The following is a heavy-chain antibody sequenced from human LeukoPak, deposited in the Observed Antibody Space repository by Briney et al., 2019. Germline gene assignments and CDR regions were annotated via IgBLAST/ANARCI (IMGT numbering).Heavy chain of an antibody. CDR3: ARESASGRTRGDGFFDY. V-gene: IGHV3-21*01. J-gene: IGHJ4*02. CDR1: GFNFNEYA. CDR2: INAHSGFI. D-gene: IGHD3-16*01. Sequence: PGGSLRLSCTASGFNFNEYAVGWVRQPPGKRLEWVSSINAHSGFIFYADSVRGRFTISRDNAKNSLYLQMNSLRAEDTAVYYCARESASGRTRGDGFFDYWGRGTLVSVSS.